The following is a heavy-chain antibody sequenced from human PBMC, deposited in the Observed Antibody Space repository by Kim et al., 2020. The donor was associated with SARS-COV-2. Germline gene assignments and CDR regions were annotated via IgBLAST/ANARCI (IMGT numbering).Heavy chain of an antibody. CDR1: GFTFSSYA. CDR3: AKDGLVVPAFLGDAFDI. CDR2: ISGSGGST. V-gene: IGHV3-23*01. D-gene: IGHD2-2*01. Sequence: GGSLRLSCAASGFTFSSYAMSWVRQAPGKGLEWVSAISGSGGSTYYADSVKGRFTISRDNSKNTLYLQMNSLRAEDTAVYYCAKDGLVVPAFLGDAFDIWGQGTMVTVSS. J-gene: IGHJ3*02.